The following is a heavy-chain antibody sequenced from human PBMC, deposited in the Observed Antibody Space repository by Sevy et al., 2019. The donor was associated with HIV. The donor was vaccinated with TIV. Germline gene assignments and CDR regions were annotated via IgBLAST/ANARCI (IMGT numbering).Heavy chain of an antibody. Sequence: SQTLSRSCAISGDTVSSDSAAWNWIRQSPARGLEWMGRAYYRSTWHKDYATSLNSRMTINPDTSKNQFSLQLNSVTPDDTAVYFCARDHNFVLDYWGQGILVTVSS. CDR2: AYYRSTWHK. CDR1: GDTVSSDSAA. V-gene: IGHV6-1*01. J-gene: IGHJ4*02. D-gene: IGHD1-20*01. CDR3: ARDHNFVLDY.